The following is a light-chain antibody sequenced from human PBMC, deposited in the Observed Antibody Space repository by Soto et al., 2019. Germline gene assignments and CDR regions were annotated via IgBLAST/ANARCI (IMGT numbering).Light chain of an antibody. Sequence: AIQMTQSPSSLSASVGDRVTITCRASQGIRNDVGWYQQKPGKAPKLLMFAASSLHSGVPSRFSGSGSGTDFTLTISSLQPEDSATYYCLQDYNYPRTFGQGTKVDIK. V-gene: IGKV1-6*01. J-gene: IGKJ1*01. CDR1: QGIRND. CDR3: LQDYNYPRT. CDR2: AAS.